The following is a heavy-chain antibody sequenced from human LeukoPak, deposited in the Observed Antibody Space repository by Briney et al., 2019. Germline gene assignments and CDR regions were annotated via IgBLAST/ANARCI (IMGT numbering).Heavy chain of an antibody. CDR1: GFTLSSYA. CDR3: AKIGSIAAREGIDY. CDR2: ISGSGGST. D-gene: IGHD6-6*01. J-gene: IGHJ4*02. Sequence: GGSLRLSCAASGFTLSSYAMSWVRQAPGKGLEWVSAISGSGGSTYYADSVKGRFTISRDNSKNTLYLQMNSLRAEDTAVYYCAKIGSIAAREGIDYRGQGTLVTVSS. V-gene: IGHV3-23*01.